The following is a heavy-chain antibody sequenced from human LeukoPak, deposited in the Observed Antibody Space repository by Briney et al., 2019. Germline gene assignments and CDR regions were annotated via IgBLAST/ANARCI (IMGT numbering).Heavy chain of an antibody. CDR3: ASLSLRWSDY. V-gene: IGHV3-48*04. CDR1: GFSFSNYS. Sequence: GGSLRLSCAASGFSFSNYSMNWVRQAPGKGLEWVSYISSSSSSIYYADSVKGRFTISRDNAKNSVYLQMNSLRAEDTAVYYCASLSLRWSDYWGQGTLVTVSS. D-gene: IGHD4-23*01. CDR2: ISSSSSSI. J-gene: IGHJ4*02.